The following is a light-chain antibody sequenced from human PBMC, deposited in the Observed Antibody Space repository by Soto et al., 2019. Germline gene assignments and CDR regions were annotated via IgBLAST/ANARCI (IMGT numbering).Light chain of an antibody. J-gene: IGKJ1*01. V-gene: IGKV3-11*01. CDR1: ESLSPH. CDR3: LHRSDWRT. CDR2: GPS. Sequence: IVLTQSPGTLSLSPGETATLSCRASESLSPHSIAWYQQKPGQAPRLLIYGPSNRATGIPARFSGSGSGTDFTLTISRLEPEDFAVYYCLHRSDWRTFGRGTKVDIK.